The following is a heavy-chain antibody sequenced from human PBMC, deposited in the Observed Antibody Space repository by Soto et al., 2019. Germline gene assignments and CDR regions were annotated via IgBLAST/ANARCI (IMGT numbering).Heavy chain of an antibody. D-gene: IGHD2-2*01. CDR3: ARCAVVVPAASNEAEPTRHDY. V-gene: IGHV1-18*01. CDR2: ISAYNGNT. J-gene: IGHJ4*02. Sequence: VASVKVSCKASGYTFTSYGISWVRQAPGQGLEWMGWISAYNGNTNYAQKLQGRVTMTTDTSTSTAYMELRSLRSDDTAVYYCARCAVVVPAASNEAEPTRHDYWGQGTLVTVSS. CDR1: GYTFTSYG.